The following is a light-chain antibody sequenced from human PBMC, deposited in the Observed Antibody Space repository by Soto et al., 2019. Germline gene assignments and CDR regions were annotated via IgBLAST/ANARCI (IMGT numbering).Light chain of an antibody. CDR2: GAS. CDR1: QSVSSSY. CDR3: QHYGSSLIT. J-gene: IGKJ5*01. Sequence: EIVLTQSPGTLSLSPGERATLSCRGSQSVSSSYLAWYQQKPGQAPRLLIYGASSRATGIPDRFSGSGSGTDFTLTISRLEPEDFAVYYCQHYGSSLITFGQGTRLEIK. V-gene: IGKV3-20*01.